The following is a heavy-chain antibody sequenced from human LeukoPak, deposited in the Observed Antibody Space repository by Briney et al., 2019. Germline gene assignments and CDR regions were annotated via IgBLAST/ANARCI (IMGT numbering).Heavy chain of an antibody. Sequence: GGSLRLSCAASGFTFSSYSMNWVRQAPGKGLEWVSYISSSGSTIYYADSVKGRFTISRDNAKNSLYLQMNSLRAEDTAVYYCAREGPIVATVDYWGQGTLVTVSS. CDR3: AREGPIVATVDY. CDR2: ISSSGSTI. V-gene: IGHV3-48*04. CDR1: GFTFSSYS. D-gene: IGHD5-12*01. J-gene: IGHJ4*02.